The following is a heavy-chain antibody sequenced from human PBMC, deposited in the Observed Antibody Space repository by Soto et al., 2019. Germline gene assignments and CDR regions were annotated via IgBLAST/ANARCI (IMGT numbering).Heavy chain of an antibody. Sequence: QLQLQESGPGLVKPSETLSLTRTVSGGSISSSYYWGWIRQPPGKGLEWIGSIYYSGSTNYNPSLKSRVIISVDTSKNQFSLKLSAVTAADTAVYYCARRSPAAGTNWFDPWGQGTLVTVSS. CDR3: ARRSPAAGTNWFDP. V-gene: IGHV4-39*01. CDR2: IYYSGST. CDR1: GGSISSSYY. J-gene: IGHJ5*02. D-gene: IGHD6-13*01.